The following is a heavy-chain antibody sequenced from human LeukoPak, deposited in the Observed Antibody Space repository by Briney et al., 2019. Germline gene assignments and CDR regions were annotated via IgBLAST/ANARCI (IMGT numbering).Heavy chain of an antibody. CDR2: ISWDSGSI. CDR3: ARGGISSSWGY. CDR1: GFTFDDYA. J-gene: IGHJ4*02. D-gene: IGHD6-13*01. V-gene: IGHV3-9*03. Sequence: GGSLRLSCAASGFTFDDYAMHWVRQAPGKGLEWVSGISWDSGSIDYADSVKGRFTISRDNAKNSLYLQMNSLRAEDMALYYCARGGISSSWGYWGQGTLVTVSS.